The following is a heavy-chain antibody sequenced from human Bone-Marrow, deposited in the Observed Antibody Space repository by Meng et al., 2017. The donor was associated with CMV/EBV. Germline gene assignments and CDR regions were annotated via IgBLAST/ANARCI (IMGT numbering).Heavy chain of an antibody. J-gene: IGHJ2*01. Sequence: GSLRLSCTVSGGSISSYYWSWIRQPPGKGLEWIGYIYYSGSTNYNPSLKSRVTISVDTSKNQFSLKLSSVTAADTAVYYRARVVPAAIGGWYFDLWGRGTLVTVSS. V-gene: IGHV4-59*01. D-gene: IGHD2-2*02. CDR3: ARVVPAAIGGWYFDL. CDR1: GGSISSYY. CDR2: IYYSGST.